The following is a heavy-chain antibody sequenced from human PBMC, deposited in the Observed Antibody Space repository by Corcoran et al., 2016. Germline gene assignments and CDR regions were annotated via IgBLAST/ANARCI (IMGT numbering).Heavy chain of an antibody. CDR3: TRVGLLWFGELLSFDY. CDR2: IRSKAYGGTT. V-gene: IGHV3-49*03. Sequence: EVQLVESGGGLVQPGRSLRLSCTASGFTFGDYAMSWFRQAPGKGLEWVGFIRSKAYGGTTEYAASVKGRFTISRDDSKSIAYLQMNSLKTEDTAVYYCTRVGLLWFGELLSFDYWGQGTLVTVSS. D-gene: IGHD3-10*01. J-gene: IGHJ4*02. CDR1: GFTFGDYA.